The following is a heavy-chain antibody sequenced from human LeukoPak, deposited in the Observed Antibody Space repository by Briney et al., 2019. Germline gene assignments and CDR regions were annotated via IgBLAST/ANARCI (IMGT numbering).Heavy chain of an antibody. D-gene: IGHD6-19*01. CDR2: IYYSGST. CDR3: ATTSIAVAGTPAFDI. J-gene: IGHJ3*02. V-gene: IGHV4-61*05. CDR1: GGSISSTYFH. Sequence: SETLSLTCTVSGGSISSTYFHWGWIRQPPGKGLEWIGYIYYSGSTNYNPSLKSRVTISVDTSKNQFSLKLSSVTAADTAVYYCATTSIAVAGTPAFDIWGKGTMVTVSS.